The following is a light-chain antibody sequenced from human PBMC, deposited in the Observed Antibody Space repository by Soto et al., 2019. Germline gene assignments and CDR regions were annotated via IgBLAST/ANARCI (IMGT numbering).Light chain of an antibody. CDR3: QQHFNGPIT. CDR2: GAS. V-gene: IGKV3-11*01. Sequence: EIVWTQSPATLSLSPGERATLSCRASRSISSFLAWYQQKPGQAPRLLIYGASNRATGIPARFSGSGSGTDFTLTISSLEPEDFAVYYCQQHFNGPITFGQGTRLEIK. J-gene: IGKJ5*01. CDR1: RSISSF.